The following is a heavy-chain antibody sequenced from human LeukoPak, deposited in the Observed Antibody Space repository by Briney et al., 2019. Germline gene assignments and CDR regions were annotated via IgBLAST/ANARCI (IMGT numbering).Heavy chain of an antibody. CDR3: ARSGGNSPVDY. CDR1: GFTFSDYS. CDR2: ITSGDTAI. Sequence: PGGSLRLSCAASGFTFSDYSMGWIRQAPGKGLEWVSYITSGDTAIYYADSVKGRFTISRDNAKNSLFLQMNSLRAEDTAVYYCARSGGNSPVDYWGQGTLVTFSS. J-gene: IGHJ4*02. V-gene: IGHV3-11*01. D-gene: IGHD3-10*01.